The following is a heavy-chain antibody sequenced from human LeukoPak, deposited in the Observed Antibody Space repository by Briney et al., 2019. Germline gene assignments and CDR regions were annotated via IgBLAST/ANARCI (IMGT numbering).Heavy chain of an antibody. J-gene: IGHJ4*02. CDR2: VYTSGGT. D-gene: IGHD2-15*01. CDR3: ARGFGGQEVYDY. CDR1: GGSISSSSYY. V-gene: IGHV4-61*02. Sequence: SETLSLTCTVSGGSISSSSYYWSWIRQPAGKGLEWIGRVYTSGGTNYNPSLQSRVTISVDTSKNQFSLNLSSVTAADTAVYYCARGFGGQEVYDYWGQGTLVPSPQ.